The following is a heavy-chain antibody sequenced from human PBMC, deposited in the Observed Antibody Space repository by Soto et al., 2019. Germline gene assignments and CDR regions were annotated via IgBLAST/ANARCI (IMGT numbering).Heavy chain of an antibody. CDR1: GFTFSSYA. CDR2: ISYDGSNK. D-gene: IGHD1-7*01. CDR3: ARVLDLYNWNYGGISIYYYYYYGMDV. V-gene: IGHV3-30-3*01. J-gene: IGHJ6*02. Sequence: QVQLVESGGGVVQPGRSLRLSCAASGFTFSSYAMHWVRQAPGKGLEWVAVISYDGSNKYYADSVKGRFTISRDNSKNTLYLQMNSLRGEDTAVYYCARVLDLYNWNYGGISIYYYYYYGMDVWGQGTTVTVSS.